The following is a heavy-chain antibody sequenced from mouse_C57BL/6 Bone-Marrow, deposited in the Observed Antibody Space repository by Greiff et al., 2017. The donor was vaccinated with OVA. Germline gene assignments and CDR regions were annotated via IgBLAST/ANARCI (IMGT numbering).Heavy chain of an antibody. CDR3: ARSVYYLDY. V-gene: IGHV1-82*01. CDR2: IYPGDGDT. J-gene: IGHJ2*01. CDR1: GYAFSSSW. Sequence: QVQLQQSGPELVKPGASVKISCKASGYAFSSSWMNWVKQRPGKGLEWIGRIYPGDGDTNYNGKFKGKATLTADKSSSTADMQLSSLTSEDSAVYFCARSVYYLDYWGQGTTLTVSS.